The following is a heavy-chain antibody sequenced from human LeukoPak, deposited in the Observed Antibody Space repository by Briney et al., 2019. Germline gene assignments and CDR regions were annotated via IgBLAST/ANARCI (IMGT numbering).Heavy chain of an antibody. CDR2: ISGSGGST. CDR3: AKDMYSGSNYFFDS. V-gene: IGHV3-23*01. J-gene: IGHJ4*02. Sequence: GGSLRLSCAASGFTFSTYAMSWVRQAPGKGLEWVSGISGSGGSTTHADSVKDRFTISRDNSKNTLYLQMNSLRAEDTALYYCAKDMYSGSNYFFDSWGQGTQVTISS. CDR1: GFTFSTYA. D-gene: IGHD6-25*01.